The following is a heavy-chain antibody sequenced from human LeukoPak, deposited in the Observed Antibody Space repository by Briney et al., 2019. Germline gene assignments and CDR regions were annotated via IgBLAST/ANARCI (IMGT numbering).Heavy chain of an antibody. Sequence: ASVTVSCKASGFTFTIYGFSWVRQAPGQGLEWMGWISAYNGNTNSAQRSQGRVTMTTDTSTSTAYMELRGLRSDDTAVYYCARGAYYSGDYSSSDAFDIWGRGTMVSVSS. CDR2: ISAYNGNT. CDR3: ARGAYYSGDYSSSDAFDI. D-gene: IGHD2-21*02. J-gene: IGHJ3*02. V-gene: IGHV1-18*01. CDR1: GFTFTIYG.